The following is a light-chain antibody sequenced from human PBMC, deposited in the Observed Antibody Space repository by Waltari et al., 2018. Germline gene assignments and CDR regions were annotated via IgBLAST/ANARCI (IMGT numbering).Light chain of an antibody. J-gene: IGLJ1*01. CDR2: EVT. Sequence: QSALTQPASVSGSPGQSITISCTGSSSDVGSSNLASWYLQHPGKAPKLIIYEVTKRPSGVSNRFSGSKSGNTASLTISGLQAEDEADYCYSYAGGRVFGTGTKVTVL. CDR1: SSDVGSSNL. CDR3: YSYAGGRV. V-gene: IGLV2-23*02.